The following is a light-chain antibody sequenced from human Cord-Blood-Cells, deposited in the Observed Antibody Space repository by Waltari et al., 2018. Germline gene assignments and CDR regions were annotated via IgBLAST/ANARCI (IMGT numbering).Light chain of an antibody. CDR3: QQYYSTPT. Sequence: DIVMTHPPDSLAVSLGERATINCKSSQSVLYSSNNKNYLAWYQQKPGQPPKLLIYWASTRESGVPDRFSGSGSGTDFTLTISSLQAEYVAVYYCQQYYSTPTFGQGTKVEIK. CDR2: WAS. J-gene: IGKJ1*01. CDR1: QSVLYSSNNKNY. V-gene: IGKV4-1*01.